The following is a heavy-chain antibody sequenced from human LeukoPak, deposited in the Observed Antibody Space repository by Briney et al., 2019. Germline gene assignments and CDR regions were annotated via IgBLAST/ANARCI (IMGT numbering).Heavy chain of an antibody. CDR1: GYTFTSYA. CDR3: AREFEQQGNFDY. D-gene: IGHD6-13*01. CDR2: ISADNGNT. V-gene: IGHV1-18*01. J-gene: IGHJ4*02. Sequence: ASVKVSCKASGYTFTSYAISWVRQAPGQGLEWMGWISADNGNTDYAQRFQGRVTMTTDTSTSTAYMELRSLRSDDTAVYYCAREFEQQGNFDYWGQGTLVTVSS.